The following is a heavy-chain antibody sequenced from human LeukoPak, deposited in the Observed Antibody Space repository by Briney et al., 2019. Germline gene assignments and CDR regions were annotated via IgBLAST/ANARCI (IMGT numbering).Heavy chain of an antibody. CDR3: AKDLDSSGYYTPDP. V-gene: IGHV3-23*01. D-gene: IGHD3-22*01. CDR2: ISGSGGST. J-gene: IGHJ5*02. Sequence: GGSLRLSCAASGFTFSSYAMSWVRQAQGKGLEWVSDISGSGGSTYYADSVKGRFTISRDNSKNTLYLQMNSLRAEDTAVYYCAKDLDSSGYYTPDPWGQGTLVTVSS. CDR1: GFTFSSYA.